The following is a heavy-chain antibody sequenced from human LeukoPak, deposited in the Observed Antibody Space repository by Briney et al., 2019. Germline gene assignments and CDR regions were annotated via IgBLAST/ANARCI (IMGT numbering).Heavy chain of an antibody. Sequence: SETLSLTCTVSGGSISSSSYYWGWIRQPPGKGLEWIGSIYYSGSTYYNPSLKSRVTISVDTSKNQFSLKLSSVTAADTAVYYCARGAEYYYDSSGYYWGQGTLVTVSS. CDR1: GGSISSSSYY. J-gene: IGHJ4*02. CDR3: ARGAEYYYDSSGYY. V-gene: IGHV4-39*07. CDR2: IYYSGST. D-gene: IGHD3-22*01.